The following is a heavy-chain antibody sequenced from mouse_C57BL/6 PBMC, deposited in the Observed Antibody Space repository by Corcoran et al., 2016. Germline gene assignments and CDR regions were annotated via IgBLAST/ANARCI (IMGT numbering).Heavy chain of an antibody. V-gene: IGHV3-6*01. J-gene: IGHJ2*01. CDR2: ISYDGSN. CDR3: ARDPILLRSLDY. CDR1: GYSITSGYY. Sequence: DVQLQESGPGLVKPSQSLSLTCSVTGYSITSGYYWNWIRQFPGNKLEWMGYISYDGSNNYNPSLKNRISITRDTSKNQFFLKLNSVTTEDTATYYCARDPILLRSLDYWGQGTTLAVSS. D-gene: IGHD1-1*01.